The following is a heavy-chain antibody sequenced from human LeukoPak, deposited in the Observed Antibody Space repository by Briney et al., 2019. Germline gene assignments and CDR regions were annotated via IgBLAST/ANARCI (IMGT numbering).Heavy chain of an antibody. CDR3: ARDRVEVTTSMLGGVKRTVTDYYGMDV. J-gene: IGHJ6*02. CDR1: GFTVSNNH. D-gene: IGHD3-16*01. V-gene: IGHV3-53*01. CDR2: TYSDGTT. Sequence: GGSLRLSCGASGFTVSNNHMSWVRQAPGKRLEWVSITYSDGTTYYADSVKGRFTISRDYSRNTLYVQMNSLRAEDTAVYFCARDRVEVTTSMLGGVKRTVTDYYGMDVWGQGTTVTVSS.